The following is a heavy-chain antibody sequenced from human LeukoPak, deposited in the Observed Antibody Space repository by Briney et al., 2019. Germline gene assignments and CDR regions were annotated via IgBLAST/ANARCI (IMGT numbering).Heavy chain of an antibody. D-gene: IGHD3-3*01. CDR1: GYTFTGYY. CDR2: INPNSGGT. Sequence: ASVKVSCKASGYTFTGYYMHWVRQAPGQGLEWMGWINPNSGGTNYAQKFQGRVTMTRDTSISTAYMELSRLTSDDTAVYYCARGPYTIFGVARGYFDYWGQGTLATVSS. CDR3: ARGPYTIFGVARGYFDY. V-gene: IGHV1-2*02. J-gene: IGHJ4*02.